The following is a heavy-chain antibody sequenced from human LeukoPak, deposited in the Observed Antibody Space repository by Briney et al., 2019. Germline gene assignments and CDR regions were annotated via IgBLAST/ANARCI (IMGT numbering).Heavy chain of an antibody. CDR1: GYTFTSYA. Sequence: GASVKVSCKASGYTFTSYAMNWVRQAPGQGLEWMGWISAYNGNTNYAQKLQGRVTMTTDTSTSTAYMELRSLRSDDTAVYYCARDHLTMIVVATYGKSDAFDIWGQGTMVTVSS. CDR2: ISAYNGNT. J-gene: IGHJ3*02. CDR3: ARDHLTMIVVATYGKSDAFDI. V-gene: IGHV1-18*01. D-gene: IGHD3-22*01.